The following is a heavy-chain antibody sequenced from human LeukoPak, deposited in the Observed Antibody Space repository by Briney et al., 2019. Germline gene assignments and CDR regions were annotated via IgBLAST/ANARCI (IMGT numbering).Heavy chain of an antibody. D-gene: IGHD3-22*01. CDR3: ARHAHYYDSSGYYSFDY. CDR1: GGSISSYY. J-gene: IGHJ4*02. CDR2: IYYSGCT. V-gene: IGHV4-59*08. Sequence: SETLSLTCTVSGGSISSYYGSWLRQPPGKGLEWIGYIYYSGCTNYNPSLKSRVTISVDTSKIQFSLKLNSVTAADTAVYYCARHAHYYDSSGYYSFDYWGQGTLVTVSS.